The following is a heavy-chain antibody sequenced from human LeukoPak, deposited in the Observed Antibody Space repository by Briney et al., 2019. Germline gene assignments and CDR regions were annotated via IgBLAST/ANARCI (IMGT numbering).Heavy chain of an antibody. CDR1: GGTFSSYA. D-gene: IGHD4-23*01. CDR3: ARSSGYGGYDY. CDR2: VIPIFGIA. J-gene: IGHJ4*02. Sequence: SVKVSCKASGGTFSSYAISWVRQAPGQGLEWMGRVIPIFGIANYAQKFQGRVTITADKSTSTAYMELSSLRSEDTAVYYCARSSGYGGYDYWGQGTLVTVSS. V-gene: IGHV1-69*04.